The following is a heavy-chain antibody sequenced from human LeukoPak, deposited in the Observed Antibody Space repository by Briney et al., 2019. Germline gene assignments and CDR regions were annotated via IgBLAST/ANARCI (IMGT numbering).Heavy chain of an antibody. J-gene: IGHJ6*02. D-gene: IGHD4-11*01. CDR2: TLYSGSA. CDR1: GGSITTSSYY. CDR3: ARRGYSNYYFYGMDV. V-gene: IGHV4-39*01. Sequence: SETLSLTCTVSGGSITTSSYYWVWIRQSPGKGLEWIGSTLYSGSAYYNPSPRSRVTISLDTSKNQFSLRLSSVTAADTAVYYCARRGYSNYYFYGMDVWGQGTTVPVSS.